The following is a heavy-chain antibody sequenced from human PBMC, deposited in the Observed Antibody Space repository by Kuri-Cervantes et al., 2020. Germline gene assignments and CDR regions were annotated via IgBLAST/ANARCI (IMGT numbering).Heavy chain of an antibody. D-gene: IGHD3-3*01. CDR2: INPNSGGT. CDR3: ARVAGRITIFGVVIEGGAFDI. J-gene: IGHJ3*02. Sequence: ASVKVSCKASGYTFTGYYMHWVRQAPRQGLEWMGWINPNSGGTNYAQKFQGRVTMTKDTSISTAYMELSRLRSDDTAVYYCARVAGRITIFGVVIEGGAFDIWGQGTMVTVSS. V-gene: IGHV1-2*02. CDR1: GYTFTGYY.